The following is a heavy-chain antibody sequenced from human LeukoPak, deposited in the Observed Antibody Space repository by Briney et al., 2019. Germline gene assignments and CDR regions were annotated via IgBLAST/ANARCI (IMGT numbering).Heavy chain of an antibody. Sequence: GGSLRLSCAASGFTFSDYAMHWVRQAPRKGLEWVAVLSYGGTNKYYADSVKGRFTISRDNSKNTMFLQMNSLRAEDTAVYHCARDRSGYANDAFDFWGQGTMVTVSS. V-gene: IGHV3-30-3*01. CDR2: LSYGGTNK. CDR1: GFTFSDYA. CDR3: ARDRSGYANDAFDF. J-gene: IGHJ3*01. D-gene: IGHD3-3*01.